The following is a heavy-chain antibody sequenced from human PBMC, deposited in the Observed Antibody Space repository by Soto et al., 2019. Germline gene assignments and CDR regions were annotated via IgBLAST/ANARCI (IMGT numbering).Heavy chain of an antibody. CDR2: IYSGGST. V-gene: IGHV3-53*01. D-gene: IGHD3-22*01. Sequence: EVQLVESGGGLIQPGGSLRLSCAASGFTVSSNYMSWVRQAPGKGLEWVSVIYSGGSTYYADSVKGRFTISRDNSKNTLYLQMNSLRAEDTAVYYCARARYYYDSSGYYSNWGQGTLVTVSS. CDR3: ARARYYYDSSGYYSN. CDR1: GFTVSSNY. J-gene: IGHJ4*02.